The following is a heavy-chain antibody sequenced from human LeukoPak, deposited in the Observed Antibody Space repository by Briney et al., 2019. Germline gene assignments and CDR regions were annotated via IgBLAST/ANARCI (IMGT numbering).Heavy chain of an antibody. Sequence: ASVQVSCKASGYTFTGYYMHWVRQAPGQGLEWMGRINPNSGGTNYAQKFQGRVTMTRDTSISTAYMELSRLRSDDTAVYYCAKADDFWSGYLIDWGQGTLVTVSS. CDR1: GYTFTGYY. CDR2: INPNSGGT. V-gene: IGHV1-2*06. D-gene: IGHD3-3*01. J-gene: IGHJ4*02. CDR3: AKADDFWSGYLID.